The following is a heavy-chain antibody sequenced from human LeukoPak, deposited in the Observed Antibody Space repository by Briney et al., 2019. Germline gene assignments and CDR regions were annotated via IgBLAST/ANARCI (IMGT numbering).Heavy chain of an antibody. D-gene: IGHD3-9*01. CDR1: GFTFSSYE. V-gene: IGHV3-48*03. CDR3: ARDPSSERYFDPSWFDP. J-gene: IGHJ5*02. Sequence: GGSLRLSCAASGFTFSSYEMNWVRQAPGKGLEWVSYISSSGSTIYYADSVKGRFTISRDNAKNSLYLQMNSLRAEDTAVYYCARDPSSERYFDPSWFDPWGQGTLVTVSS. CDR2: ISSSGSTI.